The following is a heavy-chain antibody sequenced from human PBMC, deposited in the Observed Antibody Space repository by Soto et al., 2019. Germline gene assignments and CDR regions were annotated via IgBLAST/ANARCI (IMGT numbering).Heavy chain of an antibody. D-gene: IGHD6-25*01. J-gene: IGHJ4*02. Sequence: TLSLTRAVSGGSISSSNWWGWVRQPPGKGLEWIGEIYHSGSTNYNPSLKSRVTISVDKSKNQFSLKLSSVTAADTAVYYCARDDGQRRVPGGYWGQGTLVTVSS. CDR3: ARDDGQRRVPGGY. V-gene: IGHV4-4*02. CDR1: GGSISSSNW. CDR2: IYHSGST.